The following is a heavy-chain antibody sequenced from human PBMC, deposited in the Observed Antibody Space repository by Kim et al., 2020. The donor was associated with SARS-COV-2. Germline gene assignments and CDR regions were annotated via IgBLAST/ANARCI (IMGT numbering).Heavy chain of an antibody. CDR2: IKAGNGDT. Sequence: ASVKVSCKAFGYTFSNYGVHWVRQAPGQRLEWMGWIKAGNGDTRYSQRFQGRVTIIWDTSASTAHMDLTSLRSEDTAIYYCARMGATGNYYYDFWGQGSLVTVSS. V-gene: IGHV1-3*01. D-gene: IGHD1-26*01. CDR1: GYTFSNYG. CDR3: ARMGATGNYYYDF. J-gene: IGHJ4*02.